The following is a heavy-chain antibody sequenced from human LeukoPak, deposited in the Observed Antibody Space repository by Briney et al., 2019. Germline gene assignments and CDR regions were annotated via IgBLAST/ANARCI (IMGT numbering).Heavy chain of an antibody. J-gene: IGHJ4*02. CDR3: ASTYYYDSSGYYYPYDY. Sequence: GGSLRLSCAASGFTVSSNYMSWVRQAPGKGLEWASVIYSGGSTYYADSVKGRFTISRDNSKNTLYLQMNSLRAEDTAVYYCASTYYYDSSGYYYPYDYWGQGTLVTVSS. V-gene: IGHV3-53*01. D-gene: IGHD3-22*01. CDR2: IYSGGST. CDR1: GFTVSSNY.